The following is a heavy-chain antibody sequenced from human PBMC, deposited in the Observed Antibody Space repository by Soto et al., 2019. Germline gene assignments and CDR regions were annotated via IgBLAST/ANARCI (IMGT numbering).Heavy chain of an antibody. Sequence: TGGSLRLSCAASGFTFSSNAMSWVRQAPGKGLEWVSGISGSGGSTYYADSVKGRFTISRDNPKNTLYLQMNSLRAEDTAVYYCAKDRGKYCSGGSCSLAYYMDVWGKGTTVTVSS. CDR1: GFTFSSNA. V-gene: IGHV3-23*01. CDR3: AKDRGKYCSGGSCSLAYYMDV. CDR2: ISGSGGST. J-gene: IGHJ6*03. D-gene: IGHD2-15*01.